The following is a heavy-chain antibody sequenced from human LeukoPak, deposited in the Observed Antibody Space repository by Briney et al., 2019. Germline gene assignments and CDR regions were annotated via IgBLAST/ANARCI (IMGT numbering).Heavy chain of an antibody. CDR1: GGSISSYY. D-gene: IGHD3-22*01. V-gene: IGHV4-59*01. Sequence: SETLSLTCTVSGGSISSYYWSWIRQPPGKGLEWIGHIYYSGSTNYNPSLKSRVTISVDTSKNQFSLKLSSVTAADTAVYYCARQDYDSSGYLLPFDYWGQGTLGTVSS. J-gene: IGHJ4*02. CDR2: IYYSGST. CDR3: ARQDYDSSGYLLPFDY.